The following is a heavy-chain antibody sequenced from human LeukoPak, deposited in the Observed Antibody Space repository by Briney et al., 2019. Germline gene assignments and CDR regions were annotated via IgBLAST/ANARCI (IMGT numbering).Heavy chain of an antibody. J-gene: IGHJ6*03. D-gene: IGHD3-16*01. CDR2: VDHTGST. CDR1: DDSITMYY. Sequence: SETLSLTCSVSDDSITMYYWTWIRQPPGKGLEWIGYVDHTGSTNFNPSLNGRVSISRDTTKNLFSLRLRSVTAADTAVYYCARVEWGGSPIYYYYYMDVWGKGTTVTVSS. CDR3: ARVEWGGSPIYYYYYMDV. V-gene: IGHV4-59*01.